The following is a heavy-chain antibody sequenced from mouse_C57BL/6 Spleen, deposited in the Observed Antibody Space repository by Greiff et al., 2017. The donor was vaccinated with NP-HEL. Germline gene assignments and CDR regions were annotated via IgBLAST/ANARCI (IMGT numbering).Heavy chain of an antibody. Sequence: VQLQQPGAELVKPGASVKVSCKASGYTFTSYWMHWVKQRPGQGLEWIGRIHPSDSDTNYNQKFKGKATLTVDKSSSKAYIQLSSLTSEDSAVYYCAYRSDERAFDYWGQGTTLTVSS. D-gene: IGHD3-3*01. CDR3: AYRSDERAFDY. CDR1: GYTFTSYW. J-gene: IGHJ2*01. CDR2: IHPSDSDT. V-gene: IGHV1-74*01.